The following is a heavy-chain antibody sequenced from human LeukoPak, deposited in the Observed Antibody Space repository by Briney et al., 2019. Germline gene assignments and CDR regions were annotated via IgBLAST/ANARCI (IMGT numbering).Heavy chain of an antibody. V-gene: IGHV2-70*01. J-gene: IGHJ4*02. Sequence: SGPTLVNPTQTLALTFTIYGFSLSTRGMCVSWIRQPPGKALEWLAFIDWDDDKYYSTSLNTRLTISKDTSKNQVVPTTTNMDPVDTATYYCARRYSSSWLDYWVQGTQATVSS. CDR3: ARRYSSSWLDY. D-gene: IGHD6-13*01. CDR2: IDWDDDK. CDR1: GFSLSTRGMC.